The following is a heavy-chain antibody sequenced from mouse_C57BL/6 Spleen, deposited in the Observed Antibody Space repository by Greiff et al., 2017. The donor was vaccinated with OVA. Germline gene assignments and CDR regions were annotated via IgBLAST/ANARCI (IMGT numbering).Heavy chain of an antibody. V-gene: IGHV5-6*01. Sequence: EVMLVESGGDLVKPGGSLKLSCAASGFTFSSYGMSWVRQTPDKRLEWVATISSGGSYTYYPDSVKGRFTISRDNAKNTLYLQMSSLKSEDTAMYYCARQTTNFYWYFDVWGTGTTVTVSS. CDR3: ARQTTNFYWYFDV. D-gene: IGHD2-1*01. CDR2: ISSGGSYT. J-gene: IGHJ1*03. CDR1: GFTFSSYG.